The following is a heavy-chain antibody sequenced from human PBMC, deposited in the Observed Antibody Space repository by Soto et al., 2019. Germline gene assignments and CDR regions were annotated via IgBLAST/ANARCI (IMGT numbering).Heavy chain of an antibody. CDR1: GFSLTTSGVG. CDR2: IYWDDNK. CDR3: AHRGAWFWELHNNWFGP. D-gene: IGHD3-10*01. J-gene: IGHJ5*02. V-gene: IGHV2-5*02. Sequence: QITLKESGPTLVKPTQTLTLTCTFSGFSLTTSGVGVGWIRQPPAKALEWLGLIYWDDNKRYSPSLKSRLTITKDTSKNQVVRTMTNMDPVHTATYYCAHRGAWFWELHNNWFGPWGQGTLVSVSS.